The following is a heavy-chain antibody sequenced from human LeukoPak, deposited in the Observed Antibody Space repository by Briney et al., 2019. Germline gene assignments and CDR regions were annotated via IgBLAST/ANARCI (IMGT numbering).Heavy chain of an antibody. CDR3: ARRSAAKDAFDI. CDR2: IKSDGSST. Sequence: PGGSLRLSCAASGFTFSSYWMHWVRQAPGKGLVWVSRIKSDGSSTSYADSVKGRFTISRDNAKNTLYLQMNSPRAEDTAVYYCARRSAAKDAFDIWGQGTMVTVSS. D-gene: IGHD6-25*01. J-gene: IGHJ3*02. CDR1: GFTFSSYW. V-gene: IGHV3-74*01.